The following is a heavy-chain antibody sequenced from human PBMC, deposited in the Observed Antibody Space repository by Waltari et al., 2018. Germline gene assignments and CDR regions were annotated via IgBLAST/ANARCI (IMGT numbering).Heavy chain of an antibody. CDR2: IYHSGST. V-gene: IGHV4-38-2*01. CDR1: GYSISRGYY. J-gene: IGHJ4*02. CDR3: ARHSYGSPPPDY. Sequence: QVQLQESGPGLVKPSETLSLTCAVSGYSISRGYYWGWLRQPPGKGLEWIGSIYHSGSTYYNPSLKSRVTISVDTSKNQFSLKLSSVTAADTAVYYCARHSYGSPPPDYWGQGTLVTVSS. D-gene: IGHD3-10*01.